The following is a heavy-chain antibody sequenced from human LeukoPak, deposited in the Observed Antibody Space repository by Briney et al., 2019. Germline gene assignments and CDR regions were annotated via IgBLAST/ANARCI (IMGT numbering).Heavy chain of an antibody. Sequence: SSETLSLTCTVSGGSISSSYYWGWIRQPPGKGLEWIGSIYYSGSTYYNPSLKSRVTISVDTSKNQFSLKLSSVTAADTAVYYCARTYYDFWSGSSRAADWFDPWGQGTLVTVSS. V-gene: IGHV4-39*01. D-gene: IGHD3-3*01. CDR1: GGSISSSYY. CDR3: ARTYYDFWSGSSRAADWFDP. CDR2: IYYSGST. J-gene: IGHJ5*02.